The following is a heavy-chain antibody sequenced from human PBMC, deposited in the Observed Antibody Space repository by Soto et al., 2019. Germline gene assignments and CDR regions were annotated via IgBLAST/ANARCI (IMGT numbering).Heavy chain of an antibody. J-gene: IGHJ6*02. V-gene: IGHV1-69*01. CDR1: GGTFNTFA. Sequence: QVQLVQSGAEVKKPGSSAKVSCKASGGTFNTFAFTWVRQAPGQGFQWMGGVIPLFNTPDYSQKFQGRVTIPEGQSTSTVYLELSGLSSDDPAVYFCGLASKWELLGYFYGMDVWGHGTTVIVSS. D-gene: IGHD1-26*01. CDR3: GLASKWELLGYFYGMDV. CDR2: VIPLFNTP.